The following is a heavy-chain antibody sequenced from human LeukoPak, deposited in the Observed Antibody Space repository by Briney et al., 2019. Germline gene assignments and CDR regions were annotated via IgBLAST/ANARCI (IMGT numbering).Heavy chain of an antibody. CDR2: ISWNSGSI. CDR3: ARRTRELGYCSGGSCYHDAFDI. Sequence: GGSLRLSCAASGFTFDDYAMHWVRQAPGKGLEWVSGISWNSGSIGYADSVKGRFTISRDNAKNSLYLQMNSLRAEDTAVYYCARRTRELGYCSGGSCYHDAFDIWGQGTMVTVSS. V-gene: IGHV3-9*01. D-gene: IGHD2-15*01. J-gene: IGHJ3*02. CDR1: GFTFDDYA.